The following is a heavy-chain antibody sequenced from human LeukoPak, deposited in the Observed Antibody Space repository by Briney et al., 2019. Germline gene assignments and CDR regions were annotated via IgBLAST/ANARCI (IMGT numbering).Heavy chain of an antibody. CDR1: GGSFSGYY. D-gene: IGHD3-3*01. CDR3: ARGKAYDFWSGYYFFDY. J-gene: IGHJ4*02. V-gene: IGHV4-34*01. CDR2: INHSGST. Sequence: SETLSLTCAVYGGSFSGYYWSWIRQPPGKGLEWIGEINHSGSTNYNPSLKSRVTISVDTSKNQFSLKLRSVTAADTAVYYCARGKAYDFWSGYYFFDYWGQGTLVTVSS.